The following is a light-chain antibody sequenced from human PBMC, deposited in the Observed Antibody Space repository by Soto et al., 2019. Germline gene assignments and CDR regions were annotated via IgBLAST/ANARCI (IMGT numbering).Light chain of an antibody. CDR3: QQYNDWPRT. Sequence: EIVLTQSPGTLSLSPGERATLSCRASQSVSNNLAWYQQKPGQAPGLLIYGASTRANDIPARFSGSGSGTEFTLTISSLQSEDFAVYYCQQYNDWPRTFGQGTKVDIK. CDR2: GAS. CDR1: QSVSNN. V-gene: IGKV3-15*01. J-gene: IGKJ1*01.